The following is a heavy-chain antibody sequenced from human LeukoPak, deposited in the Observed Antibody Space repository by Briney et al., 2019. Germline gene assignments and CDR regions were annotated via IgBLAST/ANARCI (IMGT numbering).Heavy chain of an antibody. CDR3: ATGTGEMATSPTFDY. CDR1: GFTFNTYN. J-gene: IGHJ4*02. CDR2: ITSSSSYI. Sequence: SGGSLRLSCAASGFTFNTYNMNWVRQAPGQGLEWVSSITSSSSYIYYADSVKGRFTISRDNSKNTLYLQMNSLRAEDTAVYYCATGTGEMATSPTFDYWGQGTLVTVSS. D-gene: IGHD5-24*01. V-gene: IGHV3-21*01.